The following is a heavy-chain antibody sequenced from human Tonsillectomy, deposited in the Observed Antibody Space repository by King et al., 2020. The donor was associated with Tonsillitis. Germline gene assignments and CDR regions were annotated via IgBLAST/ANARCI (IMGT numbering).Heavy chain of an antibody. D-gene: IGHD2-15*01. CDR1: GYTFTGYY. CDR2: INPNSGGT. J-gene: IGHJ4*02. CDR3: ARCRGSSCYSLYFDH. V-gene: IGHV1-2*02. Sequence: VQLVQSGAEVKKPGASVKVSCKASGYTFTGYYMHWARQAPGQGLEWMGWINPNSGGTNHAQKFQGRVTMTRDTSITTAYMELSRLRSDDTAVYYCARCRGSSCYSLYFDHWGQGTLVTVSS.